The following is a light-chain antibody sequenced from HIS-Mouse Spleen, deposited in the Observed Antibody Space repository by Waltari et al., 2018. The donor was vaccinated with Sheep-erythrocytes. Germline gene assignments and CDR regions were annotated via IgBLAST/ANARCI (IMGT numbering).Light chain of an antibody. V-gene: IGLV3-1*01. CDR1: NLGDKY. J-gene: IGLJ2*01. CDR3: QAWDSSTAWNVV. Sequence: SYELTQPPSVSVSPGQTASIICSGYNLGDKYACWYQQKPGQSPVLVIYQDSKRPSGIPERFSGSNSGNTATLTISGTQAMDEADYYCQAWDSSTAWNVVFGGGTKLTVL. CDR2: QDS.